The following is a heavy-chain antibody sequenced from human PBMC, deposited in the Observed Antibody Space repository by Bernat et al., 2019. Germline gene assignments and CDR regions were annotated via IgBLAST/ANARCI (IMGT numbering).Heavy chain of an antibody. CDR2: ISSSGSTI. CDR3: ASWSVLRYFDWFGTAEKGY. CDR1: GFTFSSYE. V-gene: IGHV3-48*03. Sequence: VQLVESGGGLVQPGGSLRLSCAASGFTFSSYEMNWVRQAPGKGLEWVSYISSSGSTIHYADSVNGRFTISRDNAKNSLYLQMNSLRAEDTAVYYCASWSVLRYFDWFGTAEKGYWGQGTLVTVSS. J-gene: IGHJ4*02. D-gene: IGHD3-9*01.